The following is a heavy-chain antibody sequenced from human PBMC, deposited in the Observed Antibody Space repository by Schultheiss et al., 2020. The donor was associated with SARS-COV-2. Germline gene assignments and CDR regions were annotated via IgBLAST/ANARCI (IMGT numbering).Heavy chain of an antibody. CDR1: GFTFSSYG. CDR3: ARAGYKLVEGAFDI. CDR2: ISSSSSYI. J-gene: IGHJ3*02. V-gene: IGHV3-21*04. Sequence: GGSLRLSCAASGFTFSSYGMHWVRQAPGKGLEWVSSISSSSSYIYYADSVKGRFTISRDNSKNTLYLQMNSLRAEDTAVYYCARAGYKLVEGAFDIWGQGTMVTVSS. D-gene: IGHD6-6*01.